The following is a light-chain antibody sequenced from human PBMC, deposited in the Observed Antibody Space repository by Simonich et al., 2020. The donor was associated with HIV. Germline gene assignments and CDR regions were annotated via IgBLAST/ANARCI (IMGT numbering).Light chain of an antibody. CDR3: CSYAGSSTWV. CDR2: EGS. CDR1: SSAVGSYNL. Sequence: QSALTQPASVSWSPGQSITISCTGTSSAVGSYNLVSWYQQHPGKAPKLMSYEGSKRPSGVSNRFSGSKSGNTASLTISGLQAEDEADYYCCSYAGSSTWVFGGGTKLTVL. V-gene: IGLV2-23*01. J-gene: IGLJ2*01.